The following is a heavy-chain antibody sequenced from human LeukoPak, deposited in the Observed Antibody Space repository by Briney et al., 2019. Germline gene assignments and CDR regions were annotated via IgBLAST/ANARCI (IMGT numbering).Heavy chain of an antibody. V-gene: IGHV6-1*01. CDR1: GDSVSSNTAA. Sequence: SQTLSLTCAISGDSVSSNTAAWDWIRQSPSRGLEWLGRTYYRSKWYNDYAVSVKSRITINSDTSKNQFSLQLNSVTPGDTAVYYCARQEQHLGMAWGQGTMVTVSS. CDR2: TYYRSKWYN. J-gene: IGHJ3*01. CDR3: ARQEQHLGMA. D-gene: IGHD6-13*01.